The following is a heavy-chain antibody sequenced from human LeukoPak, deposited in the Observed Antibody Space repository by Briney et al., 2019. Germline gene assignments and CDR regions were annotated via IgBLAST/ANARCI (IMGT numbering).Heavy chain of an antibody. CDR2: ISSSGTPI. CDR1: GFTCNNYE. CDR3: ARRSFGSRGTWFDP. J-gene: IGHJ5*02. D-gene: IGHD3-16*01. V-gene: IGHV3-48*03. Sequence: PGGSLRISCAAYGFTCNNYEVTWGRQAPGRGLVWVSFISSSGTPIYYADSVKGRFTVSRDNAKNSLYLQMNSLRAEDTGVYFCARRSFGSRGTWFDPWSQGTLVTVSS.